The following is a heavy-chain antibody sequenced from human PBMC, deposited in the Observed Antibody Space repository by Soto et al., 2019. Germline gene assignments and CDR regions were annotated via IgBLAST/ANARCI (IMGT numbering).Heavy chain of an antibody. CDR3: ARDFHYDLSGEANH. D-gene: IGHD3-10*02. V-gene: IGHV1-69*08. J-gene: IGHJ5*02. CDR2: IIPILGTA. CDR1: GGTFSSYT. Sequence: QVQLVQSGAEVKKPGSSVKVSCKASGGTFSSYTISWVRQAPGQGLEWMGKIIPILGTANYAQKFQGRVTIXAXKXSSTAYMEMSSLRSEDTAVYYCARDFHYDLSGEANHWGQGTLVTVSS.